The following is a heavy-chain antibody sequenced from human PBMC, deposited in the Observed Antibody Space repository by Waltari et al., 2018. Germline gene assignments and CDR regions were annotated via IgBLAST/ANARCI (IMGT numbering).Heavy chain of an antibody. CDR3: ARHLDIVVVPAARFDP. CDR2: IKCSGST. Sequence: QLQLQESGPGLVKPSETLSLTCTVSGGSISSSSYYWGWIRQPPGKGLGGFGSIKCSGSTASNPSLKSRVTISVDTSKNQFSLKLSSVTAADTAVYYCARHLDIVVVPAARFDPWGQGTLVTVSS. CDR1: GGSISSSSYY. V-gene: IGHV4-39*01. D-gene: IGHD2-2*03. J-gene: IGHJ5*02.